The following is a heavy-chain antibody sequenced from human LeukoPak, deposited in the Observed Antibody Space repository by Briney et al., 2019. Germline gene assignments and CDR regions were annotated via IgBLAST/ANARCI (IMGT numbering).Heavy chain of an antibody. CDR1: GYTFTSYG. CDR2: ISAYNGNT. D-gene: IGHD6-19*01. Sequence: RASVKVSCKASGYTFTSYGINWVRQAPGQGLEWMGWISAYNGNTNYAQKLQGRVTMTTDTSTSTAYMELRSLRSDDTAVYYCASNLAWVAGTRLFDYWGQGTLVTVSS. J-gene: IGHJ4*02. V-gene: IGHV1-18*01. CDR3: ASNLAWVAGTRLFDY.